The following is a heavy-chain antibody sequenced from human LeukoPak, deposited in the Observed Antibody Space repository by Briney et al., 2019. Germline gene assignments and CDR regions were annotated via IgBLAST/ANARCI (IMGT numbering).Heavy chain of an antibody. CDR1: GFTFSSYA. J-gene: IGHJ4*02. D-gene: IGHD3-22*01. V-gene: IGHV3-33*06. Sequence: GGSLRLSCAAAGFTFSSYAMHWVRQAPGKGLKWVAVIWYDGSNKYYADSVKGRSTISRDNSKNTVYLQMNSLTAEDTAVYYCAKLTDSSGYYPSAYLGLRTLVTVSS. CDR3: AKLTDSSGYYPSAY. CDR2: IWYDGSNK.